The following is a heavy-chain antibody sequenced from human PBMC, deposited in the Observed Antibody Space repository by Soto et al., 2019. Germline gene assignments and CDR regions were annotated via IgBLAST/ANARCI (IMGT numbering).Heavy chain of an antibody. J-gene: IGHJ4*02. Sequence: SETLSLTCTVSGGSISSYYWSWIRQPPGKGLEWIGYIYYSGSTNYNPSLKSRVTISVDTSKNQFSLKLNSMTAADTAVYYCARHNYGSGSTYFDYWGQGTRVTVS. D-gene: IGHD3-10*01. CDR3: ARHNYGSGSTYFDY. CDR2: IYYSGST. V-gene: IGHV4-59*08. CDR1: GGSISSYY.